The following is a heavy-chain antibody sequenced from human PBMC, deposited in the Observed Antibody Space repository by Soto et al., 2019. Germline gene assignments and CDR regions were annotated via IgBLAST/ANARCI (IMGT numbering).Heavy chain of an antibody. D-gene: IGHD3-22*01. V-gene: IGHV3-23*01. CDR1: GFTFSSYA. J-gene: IGHJ4*02. Sequence: PGGSLRLSCAASGFTFSSYAMSWVRQAPGKGLEWVSAISGSGGSTYYADSVKGRFTISRDNSKNTLYLQMNSLRAEDTAVYYCAKEADYDSSGPRSCLWYWGQGTLVTVS. CDR3: AKEADYDSSGPRSCLWY. CDR2: ISGSGGST.